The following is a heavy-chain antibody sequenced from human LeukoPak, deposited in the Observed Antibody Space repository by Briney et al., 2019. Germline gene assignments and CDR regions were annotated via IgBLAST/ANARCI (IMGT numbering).Heavy chain of an antibody. D-gene: IGHD3/OR15-3a*01. J-gene: IGHJ4*02. CDR1: GGSISSGSYY. V-gene: IGHV4-61*02. CDR2: IYTSGST. CDR3: ARQTGSGLFILP. Sequence: PSETLSLTCTVSGGSISSGSYYWSWIRQPAGKGLEWIGRIYTSGSTNYNPSLKSRVTISVDTSKNQFSLKLTSVTAADTAVYYCARQTGSGLFILPGGQGTLVTVSS.